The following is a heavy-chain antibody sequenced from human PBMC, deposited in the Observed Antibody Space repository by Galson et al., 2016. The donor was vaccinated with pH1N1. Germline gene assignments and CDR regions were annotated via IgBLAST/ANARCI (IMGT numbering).Heavy chain of an antibody. CDR3: ARDPKWTTWVGPFDY. V-gene: IGHV3-30*14. CDR1: GFTLDNHA. CDR2: ISYDGRQK. Sequence: SLRLSCAASGFTLDNHAMHWVRQAPGKGLEWVAVISYDGRQKEYADYAKGRFTISRDNSKNTVSLQWNSLRSDDTAIYYCARDPKWTTWVGPFDYWGQGSLVTAAS. D-gene: IGHD2/OR15-2a*01. J-gene: IGHJ4*02.